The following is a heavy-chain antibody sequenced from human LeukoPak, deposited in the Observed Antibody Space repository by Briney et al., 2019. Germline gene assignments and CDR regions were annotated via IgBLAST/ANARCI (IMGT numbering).Heavy chain of an antibody. CDR2: IYHSGST. Sequence: SSGTLSLTCAVSGGSISSSNWWSWIRQPPGKGLEWIGEIYHSGSTNYNPSLKSRVTISVDKSKTQFSLKLSSVTAADTAVYYCARVPNYDFWSGNFDPWGQGTLVTVSS. CDR3: ARVPNYDFWSGNFDP. D-gene: IGHD3-3*01. J-gene: IGHJ5*02. V-gene: IGHV4-4*02. CDR1: GGSISSSNW.